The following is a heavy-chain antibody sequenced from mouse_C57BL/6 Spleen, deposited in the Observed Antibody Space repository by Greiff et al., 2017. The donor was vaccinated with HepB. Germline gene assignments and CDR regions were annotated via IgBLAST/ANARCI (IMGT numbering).Heavy chain of an antibody. CDR3: ARRFYDYPPAMDY. CDR2: IYPGDGDT. Sequence: VQLQQSGAELVKPGASVKISCKASGYAFSSYWMNWVKQRPGKGLEWIGQIYPGDGDTNYNGKSKGKATLTADKSSSTDYLQLSSLTSEDSAVYFCARRFYDYPPAMDYWGQGPSVTVSS. V-gene: IGHV1-80*01. CDR1: GYAFSSYW. J-gene: IGHJ4*01. D-gene: IGHD2-4*01.